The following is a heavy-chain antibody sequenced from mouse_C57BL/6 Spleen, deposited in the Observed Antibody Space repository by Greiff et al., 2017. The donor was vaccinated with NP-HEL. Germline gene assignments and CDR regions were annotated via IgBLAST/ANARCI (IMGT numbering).Heavy chain of an antibody. CDR3: TLHYYGSSYGAMDY. CDR2: IDPENGDT. Sequence: VQLKQSGAELVRPGASVKLSCTASGFNIKDDYMHWVKQRPEQGLEWIGWIDPENGDTEYASKFQGKATITADTSSNTAYLQLSSLTSEDTAVYYCTLHYYGSSYGAMDYWGQGTSVTVSS. J-gene: IGHJ4*01. D-gene: IGHD1-1*01. V-gene: IGHV14-4*01. CDR1: GFNIKDDY.